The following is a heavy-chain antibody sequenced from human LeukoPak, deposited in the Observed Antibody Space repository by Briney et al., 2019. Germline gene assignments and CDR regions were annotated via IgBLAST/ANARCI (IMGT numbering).Heavy chain of an antibody. Sequence: SETLSLTRTVSGGSISSYYWSWLRQPPGKGLEWIGYIYYSGSTNYNPSLKSRVTISVDTSKNQFSLKLSSVTAADTAVYYCARTHDFWSGYYYMDVWGKGTTVTVSS. D-gene: IGHD3-3*01. CDR1: GGSISSYY. CDR3: ARTHDFWSGYYYMDV. J-gene: IGHJ6*03. CDR2: IYYSGST. V-gene: IGHV4-59*01.